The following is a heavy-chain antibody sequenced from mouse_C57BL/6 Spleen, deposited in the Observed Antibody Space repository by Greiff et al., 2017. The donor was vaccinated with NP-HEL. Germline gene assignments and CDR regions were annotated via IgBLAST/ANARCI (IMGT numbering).Heavy chain of an antibody. CDR3: TRPDGSSYAMDY. D-gene: IGHD1-1*01. CDR1: GYTFTDYE. J-gene: IGHJ4*01. CDR2: IDPETGGT. Sequence: QVQLQQSGAELVRPGASVTLSCKASGYTFTDYEMHWVKQTPVHGLEWIGAIDPETGGTAYNQKFKGKAILTADKSSSTAYMELRSLTSEDSAVYYCTRPDGSSYAMDYWGQGTSVTVSS. V-gene: IGHV1-15*01.